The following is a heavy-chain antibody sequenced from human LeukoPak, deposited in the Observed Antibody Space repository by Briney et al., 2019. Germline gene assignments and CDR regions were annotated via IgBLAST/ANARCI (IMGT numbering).Heavy chain of an antibody. CDR2: INPNSGET. CDR1: GYNFIGFY. J-gene: IGHJ4*02. CDR3: ARGATRLATAGAEFDS. V-gene: IGHV1-2*06. Sequence: ASVKVSCKASGYNFIGFYMRWVRQAPGQSLEWMGRINPNSGETSFALSFQGRVTMTRDTSINTAYMELGRLTSDDTAVYFRARGATRLATAGAEFDSWGQGTLVIVSS. D-gene: IGHD6-13*01.